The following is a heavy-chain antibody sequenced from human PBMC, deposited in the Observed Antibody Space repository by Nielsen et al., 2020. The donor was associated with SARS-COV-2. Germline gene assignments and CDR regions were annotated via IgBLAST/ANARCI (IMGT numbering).Heavy chain of an antibody. CDR2: IGTTGDKT. Sequence: GESLKISCAASGFSFSSYAMTWVRQAPGKGLEWVSSIGTTGDKTFYADSVKGRFTISRDNSKNTLYLQMNNLRAEDTAVYYCVKDGAYYGVRGVVHFGYGGRGNLVTVSS. CDR1: GFSFSSYA. J-gene: IGHJ4*02. D-gene: IGHD3-10*01. CDR3: VKDGAYYGVRGVVHFGY. V-gene: IGHV3-23*01.